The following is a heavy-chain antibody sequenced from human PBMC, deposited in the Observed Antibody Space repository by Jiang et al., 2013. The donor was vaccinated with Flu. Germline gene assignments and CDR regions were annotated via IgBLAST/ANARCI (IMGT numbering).Heavy chain of an antibody. Sequence: QLLESGGGVVQPGRSLRLSCAASGFTFSSYAMHWVRQAPGKGLEWVAVISYDGSNKYYADSVKGRFTISRDNSQNTLYLQMNSLRAEDTAVYYCAREEGTGGYSFDCWGQGTLVTVSS. CDR3: AREEGTGGYSFDC. D-gene: IGHD2-15*01. J-gene: IGHJ4*02. V-gene: IGHV3-30-3*01. CDR2: ISYDGSNK. CDR1: GFTFSSYA.